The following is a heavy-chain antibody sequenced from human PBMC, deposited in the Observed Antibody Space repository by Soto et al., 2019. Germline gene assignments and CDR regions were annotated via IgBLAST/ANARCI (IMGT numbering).Heavy chain of an antibody. Sequence: QVQLQESGPGLVKPSETLSLTCTVSGASIRSYYWNWMRQPPGKGLEWIGNMYYSGTTNYNPSLKSRVTSSVDTATNQFSLKLSSVTAADTAVYYCAAAYDCWGQGTLVTVSS. J-gene: IGHJ4*02. D-gene: IGHD2-15*01. CDR1: GASIRSYY. CDR3: AAAYDC. V-gene: IGHV4-59*01. CDR2: MYYSGTT.